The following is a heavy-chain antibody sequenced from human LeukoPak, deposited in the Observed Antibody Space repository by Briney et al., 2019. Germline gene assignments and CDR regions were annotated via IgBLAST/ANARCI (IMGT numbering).Heavy chain of an antibody. J-gene: IGHJ6*03. D-gene: IGHD3-9*01. V-gene: IGHV3-74*01. CDR2: INSDGSST. Sequence: GGSLRLSCAASGFSFSNYWMHWVRQAPGKGLVWVSRINSDGSSTTYADSVKGRFTISRDNAKNTLYLQMNSLRAEDTAVYYCARDYFDAAYYYYYYMDVWGKGTTVTVSS. CDR3: ARDYFDAAYYYYYYMDV. CDR1: GFSFSNYW.